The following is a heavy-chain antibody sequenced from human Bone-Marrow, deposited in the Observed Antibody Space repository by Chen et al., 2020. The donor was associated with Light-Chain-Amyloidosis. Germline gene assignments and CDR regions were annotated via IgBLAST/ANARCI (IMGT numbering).Heavy chain of an antibody. D-gene: IGHD3-16*01. CDR1: GFTFSDYW. CDR3: ARHIVWGAPDY. V-gene: IGHV3-7*03. J-gene: IGHJ4*02. CDR2: IKQYTSEK. Sequence: EVQLVESGGGLVQPGWSLRLSCAASGFTFSDYWMSWVRQAPGKGLEWVANIKQYTSEKYYVDSVKGRFTISRDNAKDSLYLQMSSLRAEDTAMYYCARHIVWGAPDYWGQGTLVTVSS.